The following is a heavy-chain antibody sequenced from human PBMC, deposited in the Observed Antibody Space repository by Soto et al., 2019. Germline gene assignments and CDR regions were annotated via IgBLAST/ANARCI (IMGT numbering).Heavy chain of an antibody. CDR1: GGTFSSYA. CDR3: ARTDSSGYYRGLAY. V-gene: IGHV1-69*01. D-gene: IGHD3-22*01. CDR2: IIPIFGTA. J-gene: IGHJ4*02. Sequence: VQLVQSGAEVKKPGSSVKFSCKASGGTFSSYAISWVRQAPGQWLEWMGGIIPIFGTATNTKKFQGRVRITADESTSTAYMEMSSLRSEDTAVYYGARTDSSGYYRGLAYWGQGTLVTVS.